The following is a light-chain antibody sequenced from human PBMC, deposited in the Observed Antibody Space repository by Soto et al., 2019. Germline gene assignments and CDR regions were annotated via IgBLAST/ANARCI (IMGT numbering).Light chain of an antibody. CDR3: QHFKSFPIT. J-gene: IGKJ5*01. Sequence: AIQLTQSPSSLSASVGDRVTITCRASQGISTLLAWYQQKPGKAPKVLIYESSLLQSGVPSRVSGSGSGTDFTLTISSLQPEDFAPYYCQHFKSFPITFGQGPRLEI. V-gene: IGKV1-13*02. CDR2: ESS. CDR1: QGISTL.